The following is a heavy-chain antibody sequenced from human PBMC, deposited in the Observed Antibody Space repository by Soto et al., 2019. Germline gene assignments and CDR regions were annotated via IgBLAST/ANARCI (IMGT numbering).Heavy chain of an antibody. J-gene: IGHJ4*02. CDR2: IYYSGST. V-gene: IGHV4-59*01. D-gene: IGHD3-10*01. CDR3: ARVRITMVRGARHYYFAF. Sequence: SETLSLTCTVSGGSISSYHWSWIRQPPGKGLEWIGYIYYSGSTNYNPSLKSRVTISVDTSKNQFSLKLSSVTAADTAVYYCARVRITMVRGARHYYFAFWGQGSLVTVSS. CDR1: GGSISSYH.